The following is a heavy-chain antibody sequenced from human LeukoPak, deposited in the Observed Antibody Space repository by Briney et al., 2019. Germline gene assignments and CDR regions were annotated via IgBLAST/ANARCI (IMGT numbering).Heavy chain of an antibody. CDR3: ASGRHCSGGSCHYLDAFDI. CDR1: GFTVSSNY. V-gene: IGHV3-53*01. D-gene: IGHD2-15*01. Sequence: PGGSLRLYCAASGFTVSSNYMSWVRQAPGEGLEWVSVIYTGGGTYYADSVKGRFTISRDNSKNTLYLQMNSLRAEDTAVYFCASGRHCSGGSCHYLDAFDIWGQGTMVTVSS. CDR2: IYTGGGT. J-gene: IGHJ3*02.